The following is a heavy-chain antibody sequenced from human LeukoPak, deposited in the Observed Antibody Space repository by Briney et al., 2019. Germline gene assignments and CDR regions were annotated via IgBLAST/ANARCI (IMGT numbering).Heavy chain of an antibody. CDR2: INSDGSST. CDR3: ARGSGPFSWYDY. CDR1: GFTFSSYW. D-gene: IGHD6-13*01. V-gene: IGHV3-74*01. Sequence: PGGSLRLSCAASGFTFSSYWMHWVRQAPGKGLVWVSRINSDGSSTSYADSVKGRFTISRDNAKNTLYLQVNSLRAEDTAVYYCARGSGPFSWYDYWGQGTLVTVSS. J-gene: IGHJ4*02.